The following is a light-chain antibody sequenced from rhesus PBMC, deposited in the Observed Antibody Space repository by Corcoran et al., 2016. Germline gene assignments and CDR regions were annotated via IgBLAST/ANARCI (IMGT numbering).Light chain of an antibody. CDR2: AAA. Sequence: DIQMTQSPSSLSASVGDRVTITCRASQGITNDLAWYQQKPGGTPKLLCYAAARLQSGISSRFRGSGSGTVFTLTISSLQSEDFATYYCQHYYSTPFTFGPGTKLDIK. CDR3: QHYYSTPFT. CDR1: QGITND. V-gene: IGKV1-25*02. J-gene: IGKJ3*01.